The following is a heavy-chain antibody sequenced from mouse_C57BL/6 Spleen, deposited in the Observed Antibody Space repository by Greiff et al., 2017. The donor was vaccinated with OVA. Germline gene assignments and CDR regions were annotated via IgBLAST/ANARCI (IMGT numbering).Heavy chain of an antibody. CDR1: GYTFTDYE. J-gene: IGHJ1*03. D-gene: IGHD1-1*01. V-gene: IGHV1-15*01. CDR3: TRRVTTVVARYFDV. CDR2: IDPETGGT. Sequence: VQRVESGAELVRPGASVTLSCKASGYTFTDYEMHWVKQTPVHGLEWIGAIDPETGGTAYNQKFKGKAILTADKSSSTAYMELRSLTSEDSAVYYCTRRVTTVVARYFDVWGTGTTVTVSS.